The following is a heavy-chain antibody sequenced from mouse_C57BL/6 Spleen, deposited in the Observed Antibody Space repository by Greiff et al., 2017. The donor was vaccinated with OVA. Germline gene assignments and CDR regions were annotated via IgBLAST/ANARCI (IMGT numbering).Heavy chain of an antibody. CDR1: GFTFSSYT. D-gene: IGHD2-5*01. J-gene: IGHJ3*01. CDR3: ARHGVYSNYEGGFAY. V-gene: IGHV5-9*01. CDR2: ISGGGGNT. Sequence: EVQLVESGGGLVKPGGSLKLSCAASGFTFSSYTMSWVRQTPEKRLEWVATISGGGGNTYYPDSVKGRFTISRDNAKNTLYLQMSSLRSEDTALYYCARHGVYSNYEGGFAYWGQGTLVTVSA.